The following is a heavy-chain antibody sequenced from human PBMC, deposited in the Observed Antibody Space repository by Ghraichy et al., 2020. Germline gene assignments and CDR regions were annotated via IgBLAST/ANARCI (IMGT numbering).Heavy chain of an antibody. CDR1: GFIFSSYA. Sequence: GGSLRLSCTASGFIFSSYAMAWVRQSPGMGLDWVSTISRNGDATHYADSVKGRFTISRDNANNTLYLQMNGLRAEDTAVFFCAKKPYCDATTCYAFDSWGQGTLVTVSA. D-gene: IGHD2-2*01. CDR2: ISRNGDAT. J-gene: IGHJ4*02. V-gene: IGHV3-23*01. CDR3: AKKPYCDATTCYAFDS.